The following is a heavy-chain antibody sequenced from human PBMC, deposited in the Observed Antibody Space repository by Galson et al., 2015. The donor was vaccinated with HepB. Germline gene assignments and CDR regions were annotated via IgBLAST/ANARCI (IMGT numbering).Heavy chain of an antibody. J-gene: IGHJ4*02. D-gene: IGHD5-12*01. Sequence: SVKVSCKAAGYTFASYGISWVRQAPGQGLEWMGRISGYRGDTDYAHTFLGRVTMTTEKSTGTAYMEMSSLRSDDTAVYFCARDVLVAGTSRLDIWGQGTLVTVSS. CDR1: GYTFASYG. CDR3: ARDVLVAGTSRLDI. CDR2: ISGYRGDT. V-gene: IGHV1-18*04.